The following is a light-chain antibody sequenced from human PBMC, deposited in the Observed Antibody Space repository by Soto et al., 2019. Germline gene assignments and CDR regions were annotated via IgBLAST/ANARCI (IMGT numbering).Light chain of an antibody. V-gene: IGKV1-39*01. CDR1: QSISRY. J-gene: IGKJ4*01. CDR2: ATS. Sequence: DIHMTQSPSSLSASVGYRFTITCRASQSISRYLNWYQQKPGKAPKLLIYATSSLQSGVPSRSGGSGSGTDFSLTISSLQPEDFETYYCHQSYSDPLTFGGGTKVDIK. CDR3: HQSYSDPLT.